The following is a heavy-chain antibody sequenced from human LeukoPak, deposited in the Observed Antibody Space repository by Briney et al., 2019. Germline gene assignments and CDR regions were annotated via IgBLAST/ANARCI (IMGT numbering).Heavy chain of an antibody. Sequence: PGGSLRLSCAASGFTFSSYAMSWVRQAPGKGLEWVSAISGSGGSTYYADSVKGRFTISRDNSKNTLYLQMNSLRAEDTAVYYCAKDPSTSWYYGSGSPIFDYWGQGTLVTVSS. CDR3: AKDPSTSWYYGSGSPIFDY. J-gene: IGHJ4*02. V-gene: IGHV3-23*01. CDR2: ISGSGGST. D-gene: IGHD3-10*01. CDR1: GFTFSSYA.